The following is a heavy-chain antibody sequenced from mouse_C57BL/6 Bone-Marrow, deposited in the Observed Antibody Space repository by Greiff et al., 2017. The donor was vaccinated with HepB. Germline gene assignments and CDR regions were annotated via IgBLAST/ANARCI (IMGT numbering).Heavy chain of an antibody. CDR1: GYTFTSYD. D-gene: IGHD1-1*01. V-gene: IGHV1-85*01. CDR2: IYPRDGST. Sequence: VHLVESGPELVKPGASVKLSCKASGYTFTSYDINWVKQRPGQGLEWIGWIYPRDGSTKYNEKFKGKATLTVDTSSSTAYMELHSLTSEDSAVYFCARRAWYYGSYAMDYWGQGTSVTVSS. J-gene: IGHJ4*01. CDR3: ARRAWYYGSYAMDY.